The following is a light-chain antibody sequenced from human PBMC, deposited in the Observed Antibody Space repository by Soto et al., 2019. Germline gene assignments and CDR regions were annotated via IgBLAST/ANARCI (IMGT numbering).Light chain of an antibody. Sequence: DIQMTQSPSTLSASVGDRVTITCRATQNISPWLAWYQQKPGKAPKLLIYDVSRLEGGVPSRFSGSGSGTEFTLTINSLHPDDSATYYCQQYNTFCTFGQVTKLEI. V-gene: IGKV1-5*01. CDR3: QQYNTFCT. J-gene: IGKJ1*01. CDR1: QNISPW. CDR2: DVS.